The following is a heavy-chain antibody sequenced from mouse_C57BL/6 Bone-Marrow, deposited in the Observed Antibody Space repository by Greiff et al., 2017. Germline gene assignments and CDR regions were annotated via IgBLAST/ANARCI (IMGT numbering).Heavy chain of an antibody. V-gene: IGHV1-81*01. D-gene: IGHD1-1*01. J-gene: IGHJ4*01. CDR3: ARGVTTVVAEGMDY. Sequence: VQLQQSGAELARPGASVKLSCKASGYTFTSYGISWVKQRTGQGLEWIGEIYPRSGNTYYNEKFKGKATLTADKSSSTAYMELRSLTSEDSAVYFCARGVTTVVAEGMDYWGQGTSVTVSS. CDR1: GYTFTSYG. CDR2: IYPRSGNT.